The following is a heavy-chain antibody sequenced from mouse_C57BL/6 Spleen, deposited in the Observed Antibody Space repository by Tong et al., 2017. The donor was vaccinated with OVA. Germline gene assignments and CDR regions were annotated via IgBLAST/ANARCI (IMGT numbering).Heavy chain of an antibody. CDR2: INPNNGGT. CDR3: AGGNYGRFDY. Sequence: EVQLQESGPELVKPGASVKMSCKASGYTFTDYNMHWVKQSHGKSLEWIGYINPNNGGTSYNQKFKGKATLTVNKSSSTAYMELRSLTSEDSAVYYCAGGNYGRFDYWGQGTTLTVSS. V-gene: IGHV1-22*01. D-gene: IGHD2-1*01. CDR1: GYTFTDYN. J-gene: IGHJ2*01.